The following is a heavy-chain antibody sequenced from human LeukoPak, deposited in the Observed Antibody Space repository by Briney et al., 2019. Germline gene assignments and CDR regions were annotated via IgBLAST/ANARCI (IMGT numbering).Heavy chain of an antibody. CDR3: ARSFTGSQYYFDN. D-gene: IGHD2-8*02. Sequence: GGSLRPSCAASGFTFSSYAMYWVRQTPGKGLEWVSAINTSGGNTYYADSVKGRFTISRDNSKSTLYLQMNSLRAEDTAIYFCARSFTGSQYYFDNWGQGTLVTVSS. J-gene: IGHJ4*02. CDR2: INTSGGNT. CDR1: GFTFSSYA. V-gene: IGHV3-23*01.